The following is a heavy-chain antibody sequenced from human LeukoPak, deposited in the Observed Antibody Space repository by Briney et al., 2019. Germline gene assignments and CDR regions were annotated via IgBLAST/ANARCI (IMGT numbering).Heavy chain of an antibody. CDR3: ARDRWELIASYYYYYMDV. D-gene: IGHD1-26*01. CDR2: IYTSGST. J-gene: IGHJ6*03. CDR1: GGSISSYY. V-gene: IGHV4-4*07. Sequence: SETLSLTCTVSGGSISSYYWSWIRQPAGKGLEWIGRIYTSGSTNYNPSLKSRVTMSVDTSKNQFSLKLSSVTAADMAVYYCARDRWELIASYYYYYMDVWGKGTTVTVSS.